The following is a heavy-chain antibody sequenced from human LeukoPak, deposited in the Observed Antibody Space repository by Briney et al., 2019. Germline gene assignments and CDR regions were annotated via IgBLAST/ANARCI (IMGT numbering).Heavy chain of an antibody. CDR3: ARDDYSSSSYFDY. CDR1: GGTFSSYT. V-gene: IGHV1-69*04. D-gene: IGHD6-6*01. Sequence: SVKVSCKASGGTFSSYTISWVRQAPGQGLEWMGRIIPILGIANYAQKFQGRVTITADKSTSTAYMELSSLRSEDTAVYCCARDDYSSSSYFDYWGQGTLVTVSS. CDR2: IIPILGIA. J-gene: IGHJ4*02.